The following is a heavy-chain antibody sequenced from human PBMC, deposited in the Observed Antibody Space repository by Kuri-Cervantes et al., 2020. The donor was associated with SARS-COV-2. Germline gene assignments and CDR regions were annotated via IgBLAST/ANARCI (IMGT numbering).Heavy chain of an antibody. D-gene: IGHD3-3*01. V-gene: IGHV3-30*03. CDR2: ISYDGSNK. Sequence: GESLKISCAASGFTVSSYGMHWVRQAPGKGLEWVAVISYDGSNKYYADSVKGRFTISRDNSKNTLYLQMNSLRAEDTAVYYCAREWATIFGVVYDYWGRGTLVTVSS. CDR3: AREWATIFGVVYDY. J-gene: IGHJ4*02. CDR1: GFTVSSYG.